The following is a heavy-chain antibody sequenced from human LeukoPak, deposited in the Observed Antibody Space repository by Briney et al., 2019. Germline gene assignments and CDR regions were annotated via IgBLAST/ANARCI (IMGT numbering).Heavy chain of an antibody. CDR1: SYTFTSYY. V-gene: IGHV1-46*01. Sequence: GASVKVSCKAFSYTFTSYYMHWVRQAPGQGLEWMGIINPSGGSTSYAQKFQGRVTMTRDTSTSTVYMELSSLRSEDTAVYYCARSSSSSPFDYWGQGTLVTVSS. D-gene: IGHD2-2*01. CDR3: ARSSSSSPFDY. CDR2: INPSGGST. J-gene: IGHJ4*02.